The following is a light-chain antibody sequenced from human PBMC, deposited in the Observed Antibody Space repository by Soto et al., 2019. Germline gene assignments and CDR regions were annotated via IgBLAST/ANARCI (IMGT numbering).Light chain of an antibody. CDR2: EGS. Sequence: QSALTQPASVSGSPGQSITSSCTGTSSDIGSYNVVSWYQQHPGKAPKLMIYEGSKRPSGVSNRFSGSKSGDTASLTISGLQTEDEADYYCCSYAGSSTWVFGGGTKVTVL. CDR3: CSYAGSSTWV. J-gene: IGLJ3*02. CDR1: SSDIGSYNV. V-gene: IGLV2-23*01.